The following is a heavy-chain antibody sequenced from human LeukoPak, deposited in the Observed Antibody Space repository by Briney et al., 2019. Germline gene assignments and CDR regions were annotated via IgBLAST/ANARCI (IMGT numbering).Heavy chain of an antibody. CDR1: GFTFSSYA. CDR3: AKDGYLGWFGGLLNWFDP. V-gene: IGHV3-30*18. Sequence: GRSLRLSCAASGFTFSSYAMSWVRQAPGKGLEWVAVISYDGSNKYYADSVKGRFTISRDNSKNTLYLQMNSLRAEDTAVYYCAKDGYLGWFGGLLNWFDPWGQGTLVTVSS. CDR2: ISYDGSNK. J-gene: IGHJ5*02. D-gene: IGHD3-10*01.